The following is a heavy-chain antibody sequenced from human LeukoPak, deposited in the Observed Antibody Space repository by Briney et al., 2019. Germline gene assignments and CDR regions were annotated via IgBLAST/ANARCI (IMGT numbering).Heavy chain of an antibody. CDR1: GFTFSSYA. CDR2: ISDSGGST. Sequence: GGSLRLSCAASGFTFSSYAMSWVRQAPGKGLEWVSVISDSGGSTYYVGSVKGRFTISRDNSKNTLYLQMNSLRADDTAVYYCARTFDYWGQGTLVTVSS. V-gene: IGHV3-23*01. CDR3: ARTFDY. J-gene: IGHJ4*02.